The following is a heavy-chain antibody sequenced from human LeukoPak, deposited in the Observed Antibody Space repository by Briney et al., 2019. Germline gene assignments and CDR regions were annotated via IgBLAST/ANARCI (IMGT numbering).Heavy chain of an antibody. CDR1: GFTVSSNY. J-gene: IGHJ4*02. CDR2: IYSGGST. V-gene: IGHV3-53*01. Sequence: PGGSLRLSCAASGFTVSSNYMSWVRQAPGKGLEWVSVIYSGGSTYYADSVKGRFTISRDNTKDSLYLQMNSLRADDTALYYCASLWDDGYWGQGTLVTVSS. D-gene: IGHD1-1*01. CDR3: ASLWDDGY.